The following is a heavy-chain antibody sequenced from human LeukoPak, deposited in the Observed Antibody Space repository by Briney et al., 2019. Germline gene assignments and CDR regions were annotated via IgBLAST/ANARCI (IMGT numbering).Heavy chain of an antibody. D-gene: IGHD2-21*02. J-gene: IGHJ6*02. CDR1: GFTFSSYA. CDR2: ISGSGGST. Sequence: GGSLRLSCAASGFTFSSYAMSWVRQAPGKGLEWVSAISGSGGSTYYADSVKGRFTISRDNSRNTLYLQMNSLRVADTAVYFCTKVRLSNLYYYYGMDVWGQGTTVTVSS. V-gene: IGHV3-23*01. CDR3: TKVRLSNLYYYYGMDV.